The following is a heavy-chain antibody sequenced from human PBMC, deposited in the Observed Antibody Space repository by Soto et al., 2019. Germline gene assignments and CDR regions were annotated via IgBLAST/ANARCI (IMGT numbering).Heavy chain of an antibody. CDR3: AKAVTISGSFYYGMDV. CDR2: ISGSGSST. D-gene: IGHD3-3*01. J-gene: IGHJ6*02. V-gene: IGHV3-23*01. Sequence: EVQLLESGGGLVQPGGSLRLSCAASGFTFSNYAMNWVRQAPGKGLEWVSGISGSGSSTYYADSVKGRFTISRDNSKNRMYLQVHSLRAEDTAAYYCAKAVTISGSFYYGMDVWGQGTMVTVSS. CDR1: GFTFSNYA.